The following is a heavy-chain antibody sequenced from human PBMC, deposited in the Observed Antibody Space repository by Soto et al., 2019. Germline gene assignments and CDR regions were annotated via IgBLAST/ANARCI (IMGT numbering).Heavy chain of an antibody. CDR1: GFTFSSYC. J-gene: IGHJ4*02. Sequence: GGSLRLSCAASGFTFSSYCMYLVRQPPGKGLEWVSGISGSGSGTYYADSVKGRFTISRDNSKNTLYLQMNSLRAEDTAVYYFAKSSWGYYDSFDYCDRGALVTGFS. D-gene: IGHD3-22*01. V-gene: IGHV3-23*01. CDR2: ISGSGSGT. CDR3: AKSSWGYYDSFDY.